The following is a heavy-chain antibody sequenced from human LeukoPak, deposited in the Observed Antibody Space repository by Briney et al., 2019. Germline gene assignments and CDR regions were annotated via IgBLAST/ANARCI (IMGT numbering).Heavy chain of an antibody. V-gene: IGHV5-51*01. CDR1: GYSFTTYW. CDR2: IHPGNSET. J-gene: IGHJ4*02. D-gene: IGHD4-23*01. CDR3: ARRDYGSNSGDSYLFDF. Sequence: GESLKISCKGSGYSFTTYWIAWVRQMPGKGLEWMGIIHPGNSETRYSPSFQGQVTVSADKYINTAYLQWSSLKASDTAMYYCARRDYGSNSGDSYLFDFWGQGALVTVSS.